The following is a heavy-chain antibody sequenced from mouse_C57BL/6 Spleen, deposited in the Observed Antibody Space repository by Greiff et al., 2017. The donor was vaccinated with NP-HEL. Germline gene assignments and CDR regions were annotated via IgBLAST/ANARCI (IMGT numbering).Heavy chain of an antibody. J-gene: IGHJ4*01. V-gene: IGHV5-17*01. CDR3: AISNYSYYAMDY. Sequence: EVKLVESGGGLVKPGGSLKLSCAASGFTFSDYGMHWVRQAPEKGLEWVAYISSGSSTIYYADTVKGRFTISRDNAKNTLFLQMTSLMSEDTSMYYCAISNYSYYAMDYWGQGTSVTVSS. CDR1: GFTFSDYG. CDR2: ISSGSSTI. D-gene: IGHD2-5*01.